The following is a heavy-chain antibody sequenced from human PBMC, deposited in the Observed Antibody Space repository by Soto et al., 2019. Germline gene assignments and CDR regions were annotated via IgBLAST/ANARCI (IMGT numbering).Heavy chain of an antibody. V-gene: IGHV1-18*01. Sequence: QVQLVQSGDEVKKPGASVKVSCRASGYTFTSYGVSWVRQAPGQGLEWMGWISAFNGQTNYIQKVQGRVTLTTEASTRTAYIELRSPSSDDTAVYYSARGGDYYYGWDVWAHGASGTVS. D-gene: IGHD3-16*01. CDR1: GYTFTSYG. CDR3: ARGGDYYYGWDV. J-gene: IGHJ6*02. CDR2: ISAFNGQT.